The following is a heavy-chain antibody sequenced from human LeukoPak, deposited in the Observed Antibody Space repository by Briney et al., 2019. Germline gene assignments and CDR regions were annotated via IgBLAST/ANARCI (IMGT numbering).Heavy chain of an antibody. CDR1: GYTFTSYD. Sequence: ASVKVSSKASGYTFTSYDINWVRQATGQGLEWMGWMNPNSGNTGYAQKFQGRVTMTRNTSISTAYMELSSLRSEDTAVYYCARGPLLLWFGDLDFDYWGQGTLVTVSS. V-gene: IGHV1-8*01. D-gene: IGHD3-10*01. CDR3: ARGPLLLWFGDLDFDY. J-gene: IGHJ4*02. CDR2: MNPNSGNT.